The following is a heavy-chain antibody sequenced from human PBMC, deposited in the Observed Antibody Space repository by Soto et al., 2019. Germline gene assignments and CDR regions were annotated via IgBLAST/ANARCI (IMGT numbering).Heavy chain of an antibody. J-gene: IGHJ4*02. CDR1: GFTFSSYG. Sequence: QVQLVESGGGVVQPGRSLRLSCAAYGFTFSSYGMHWVRQAPGKGLEWVAVISYDGSNKYYADSVKGRFTISRDNSKNTLYLQMNSLRAEDTAVYYCAKDLPRSFGFDYWGQGTLVTVSS. CDR2: ISYDGSNK. V-gene: IGHV3-30*18. D-gene: IGHD3-10*01. CDR3: AKDLPRSFGFDY.